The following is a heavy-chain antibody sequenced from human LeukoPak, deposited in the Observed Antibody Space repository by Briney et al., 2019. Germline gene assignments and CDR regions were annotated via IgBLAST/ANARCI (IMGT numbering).Heavy chain of an antibody. CDR3: ARDVGGRWLQLGAFDI. Sequence: PSETLSLTCTVSGGSIGSYYWSWIRQPPGKGLEWIGYIYYSGSTNYNPSLKSRVTISVDTSKNQFSLKLSSVTAADTAVYYCARDVGGRWLQLGAFDIWGQGTMVTVSS. CDR2: IYYSGST. V-gene: IGHV4-59*01. J-gene: IGHJ3*02. D-gene: IGHD5-24*01. CDR1: GGSIGSYY.